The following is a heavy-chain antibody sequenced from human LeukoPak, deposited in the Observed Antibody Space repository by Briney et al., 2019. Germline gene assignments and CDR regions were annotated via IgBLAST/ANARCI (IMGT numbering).Heavy chain of an antibody. J-gene: IGHJ6*03. CDR3: AKGLYCSGGSCYYMDV. CDR1: GFTFSSYG. D-gene: IGHD2-15*01. CDR2: IRYEGSNK. V-gene: IGHV3-30*02. Sequence: GGSLRLSCAASGFTFSSYGMHWVRQAPGKGGEGVAFIRYEGSNKYYADSVKGRFTISRDNSKNTLYLQMTSLRAEDTAVYYCAKGLYCSGGSCYYMDVWGKGTTVTVSS.